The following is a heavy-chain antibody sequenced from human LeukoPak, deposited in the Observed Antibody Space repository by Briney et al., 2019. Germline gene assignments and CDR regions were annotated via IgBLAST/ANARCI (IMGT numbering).Heavy chain of an antibody. D-gene: IGHD2-2*01. V-gene: IGHV1-8*03. CDR1: GYTFTSYD. Sequence: GASVKVSCKASGYTFTSYDINWVRQATGQGLEWMGWMNPNSGNTGYAQKFQGRVTITRNTSISTAYMELSSLRSGDTAVYYCARGYCSSTSCYHYYYYMDVRGKGTTVTVSS. CDR2: MNPNSGNT. J-gene: IGHJ6*03. CDR3: ARGYCSSTSCYHYYYYMDV.